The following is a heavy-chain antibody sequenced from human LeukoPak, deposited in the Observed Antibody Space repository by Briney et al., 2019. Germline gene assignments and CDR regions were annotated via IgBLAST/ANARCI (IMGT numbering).Heavy chain of an antibody. Sequence: GGSLRLSCAASGFTFSSYAMHWVRQAPGKGLEWVAVISYDGSNKYYADSVKGRFTISRDNSKNTLYLQMNSLRAEDTAVYYCAKFRNRAFDIWGQGTMVTVSS. CDR1: GFTFSSYA. CDR3: AKFRNRAFDI. CDR2: ISYDGSNK. V-gene: IGHV3-30-3*02. J-gene: IGHJ3*02.